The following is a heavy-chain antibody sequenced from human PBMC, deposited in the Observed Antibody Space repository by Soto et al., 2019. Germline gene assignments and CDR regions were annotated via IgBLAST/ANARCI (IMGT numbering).Heavy chain of an antibody. CDR3: ARDLDYSFYFDY. CDR1: GFTFSSYS. V-gene: IGHV3-21*01. J-gene: IGHJ4*02. D-gene: IGHD4-4*01. CDR2: ISSSSSYI. Sequence: GGSLRLSCAASGFTFSSYSMNWVRQAPGKGLEWVSSISSSSSYIYYADSVKGRFTISRDNAKNSLYLQMNSLRAEDTAVYYCARDLDYSFYFDYWGQGTLVTVS.